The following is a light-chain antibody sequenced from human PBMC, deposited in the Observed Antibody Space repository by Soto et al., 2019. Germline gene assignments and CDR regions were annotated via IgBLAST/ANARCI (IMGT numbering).Light chain of an antibody. Sequence: DIQMTQSPSSLSASVGDRITITCRASQSISNYVNWYQQKPGKAPNLLIYGESRLQSGVPSRFSGSGSGTDFTLTISSLQPEDFATYYCQQSYSTPPVFGQGTKVDIK. CDR1: QSISNY. CDR3: QQSYSTPPV. CDR2: GES. J-gene: IGKJ1*01. V-gene: IGKV1-39*01.